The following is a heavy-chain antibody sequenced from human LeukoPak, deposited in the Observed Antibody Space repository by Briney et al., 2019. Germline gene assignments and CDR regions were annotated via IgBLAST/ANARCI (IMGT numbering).Heavy chain of an antibody. CDR2: IGVAGDT. V-gene: IGHV3-13*01. CDR1: GFTFSSYD. D-gene: IGHD2-15*01. Sequence: GGSLRLSCAASGFTFSSYDFHWVRQAPGKGLEWVSAIGVAGDTYYADSVKGRFTISRENAANSLYLQMHSLRAGDTALYYCTREFCGSRAACAGGFDYDVWGRCTLVTVSS. J-gene: IGHJ2*01. CDR3: TREFCGSRAACAGGFDYDV.